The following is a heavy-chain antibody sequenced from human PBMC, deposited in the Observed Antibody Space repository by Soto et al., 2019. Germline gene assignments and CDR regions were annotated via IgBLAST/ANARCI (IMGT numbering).Heavy chain of an antibody. Sequence: LRLSCAASGFTFSNAWMSWVRQAPGKGLEWVGRIKSKTDGGTTDYAAPVKGRFTISRDDSKNTLYLQMNSLKTEDTAVYYCTTNRGGYSSSWWVFDYWGQGTLVTVSS. J-gene: IGHJ4*02. CDR3: TTNRGGYSSSWWVFDY. CDR1: GFTFSNAW. V-gene: IGHV3-15*01. D-gene: IGHD6-13*01. CDR2: IKSKTDGGTT.